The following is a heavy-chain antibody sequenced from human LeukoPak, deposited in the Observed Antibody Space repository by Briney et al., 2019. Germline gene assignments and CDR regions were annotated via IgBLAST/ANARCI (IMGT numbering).Heavy chain of an antibody. CDR3: ARPQSPGSYYFNWFDP. Sequence: GGSLRLSCAASGFTFSSYGMHWVRQAPGKGLEWVAFIRYDGSNKYYADSVKGRFTISRDNSKNTLNLQMNSLRSEDTAVYYCARPQSPGSYYFNWFDPWGQGTLVTVSS. CDR1: GFTFSSYG. D-gene: IGHD3-10*01. V-gene: IGHV3-30*02. CDR2: IRYDGSNK. J-gene: IGHJ5*02.